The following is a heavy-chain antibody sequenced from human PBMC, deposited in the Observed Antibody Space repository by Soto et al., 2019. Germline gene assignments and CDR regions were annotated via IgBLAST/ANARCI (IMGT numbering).Heavy chain of an antibody. J-gene: IGHJ5*02. CDR3: ARAGYRVTIFGNVLNWLDP. D-gene: IGHD3-3*01. CDR1: GGTFSSYA. V-gene: IGHV1-69*13. Sequence: GASVKVSCKASGGTFSSYAISWVRQAPGQGLEWMGGIIPIFGTANYAQKFQGRVTITADESTSTAYMELSSLRSEDTAVYYCARAGYRVTIFGNVLNWLDPWGQGTLVTVSS. CDR2: IIPIFGTA.